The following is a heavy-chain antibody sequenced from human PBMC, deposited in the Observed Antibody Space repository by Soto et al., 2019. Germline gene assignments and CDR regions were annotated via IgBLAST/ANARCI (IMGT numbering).Heavy chain of an antibody. J-gene: IGHJ6*02. CDR1: GFTFSSYG. D-gene: IGHD2-2*01. Sequence: QVQLVESGGGVVQPGRSLRLSCAASGFTFSSYGMHWVRQAPGKGLEWVAVIWYDGSNKYYADSVKGRFTISRDNSKNTLYLQMNSLRAEDTAVYYCAREDIVVVPAARGYYGMDVWGRGTTVTVSS. CDR2: IWYDGSNK. CDR3: AREDIVVVPAARGYYGMDV. V-gene: IGHV3-33*01.